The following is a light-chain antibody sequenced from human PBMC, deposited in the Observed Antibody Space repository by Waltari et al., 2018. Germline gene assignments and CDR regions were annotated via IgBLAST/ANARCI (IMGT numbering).Light chain of an antibody. V-gene: IGKV3-20*01. CDR2: GVS. J-gene: IGKJ2*03. Sequence: VILTQSPATLSLSPGERATLSCRASQSVSRFLAWYQQKPGQAPRLLIYGVSSRASGIPDRFSGSGSGTDFTLIISSLEPEDFAMYYCQKYNDSPHSFGQGTKVEIK. CDR1: QSVSRF. CDR3: QKYNDSPHS.